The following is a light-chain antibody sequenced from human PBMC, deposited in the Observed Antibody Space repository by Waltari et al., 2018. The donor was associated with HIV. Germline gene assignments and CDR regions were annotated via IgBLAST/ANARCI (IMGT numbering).Light chain of an antibody. V-gene: IGKV4-1*01. J-gene: IGKJ4*01. CDR1: RTILFSSENRNC. Sequence: DIVMTQSPNSLAVSLGERATINCRSSRTILFSSENRNCLAWYQQKPGQSPKLLIYWASTRASGVPDRFSGSGSGTNFSLTISSLQTDDVALYYCQQYYIVPVTFGGGTKVEIK. CDR2: WAS. CDR3: QQYYIVPVT.